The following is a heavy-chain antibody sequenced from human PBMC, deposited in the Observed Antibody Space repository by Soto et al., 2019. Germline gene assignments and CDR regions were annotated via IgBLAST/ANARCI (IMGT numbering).Heavy chain of an antibody. Sequence: EVQLAESGGGLIQPGGSLRLSCAASGFTVSSDYMSWVRQAPGKGLEWVSVINSGGGTSYADSVKGRFTISRDSSKNTIYLQMNSLKAEDTAVYYCARAPGDLGYWGQGTLVTVSS. D-gene: IGHD7-27*01. CDR2: INSGGGT. CDR1: GFTVSSDY. CDR3: ARAPGDLGY. V-gene: IGHV3-53*01. J-gene: IGHJ4*02.